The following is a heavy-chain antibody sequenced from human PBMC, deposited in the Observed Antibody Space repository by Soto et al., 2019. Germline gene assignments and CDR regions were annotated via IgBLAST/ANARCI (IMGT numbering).Heavy chain of an antibody. CDR1: GLTFSSYA. V-gene: IGHV3-23*01. CDR3: AKMENRYDYGYDVDY. J-gene: IGHJ4*02. D-gene: IGHD5-18*01. Sequence: EVQLLESGGGLVQPGGSLRLSCAVSGLTFSSYAMNWVRQAPGKGLEWVSGISSGGSTYYADSVKGRFTISRDNSKNTLDLQMNSLRAEDTAVYCCAKMENRYDYGYDVDYWGQGTQVTVSS. CDR2: ISSGGST.